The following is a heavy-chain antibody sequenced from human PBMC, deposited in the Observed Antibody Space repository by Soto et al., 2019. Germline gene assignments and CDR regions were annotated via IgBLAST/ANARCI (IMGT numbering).Heavy chain of an antibody. J-gene: IGHJ4*02. D-gene: IGHD6-6*01. CDR3: AGGIAARPLGY. V-gene: IGHV4-30-2*01. Sequence: QLQLQESGSGLVKPSQTLSLTCAVSGGSISSGGYSWSWIRQPPGKGLEWIGYIYHSGSTYYNPSVKSRVTISVDRSKNQVSRRLSSVTAADTAVYYCAGGIAARPLGYWGQGTLVTVSS. CDR2: IYHSGST. CDR1: GGSISSGGYS.